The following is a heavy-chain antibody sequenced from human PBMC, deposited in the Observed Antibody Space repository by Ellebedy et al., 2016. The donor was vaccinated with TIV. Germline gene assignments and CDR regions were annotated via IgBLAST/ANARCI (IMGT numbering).Heavy chain of an antibody. V-gene: IGHV3-23*01. Sequence: GGSLRLSXAASGFTFSSYAMSWVRQAPGKGLEWVSAISDSGTFTYYADSVKGRFTLSRDNFKDTLYVQMERLRAEDTAVYYCVARLDKSGYTPFDFWGQGTLVTVSS. CDR1: GFTFSSYA. CDR3: VARLDKSGYTPFDF. CDR2: ISDSGTFT. J-gene: IGHJ4*02. D-gene: IGHD3-3*01.